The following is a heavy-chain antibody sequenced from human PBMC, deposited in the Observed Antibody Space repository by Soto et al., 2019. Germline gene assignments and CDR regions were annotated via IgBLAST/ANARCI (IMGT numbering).Heavy chain of an antibody. CDR3: ASSIAARRYYGMDV. V-gene: IGHV1-2*04. J-gene: IGHJ6*02. CDR1: GYTFTGYY. Sequence: APVKVSCKASGYTFTGYYMHWVRQAPGQGLEWMGWINPNSGGTNYAQKFQGWVTMTRDTSISTAYMELSRLRSDDTAVYYCASSIAARRYYGMDVWGQGTTVTVSS. CDR2: INPNSGGT. D-gene: IGHD6-6*01.